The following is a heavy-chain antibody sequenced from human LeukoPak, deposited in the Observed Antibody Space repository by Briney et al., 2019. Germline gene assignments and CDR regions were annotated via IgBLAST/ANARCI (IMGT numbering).Heavy chain of an antibody. CDR2: INHSGST. CDR1: GGSFSGYY. Sequence: PSETLSLTCAVYGGSFSGYYWSWIRQPPGKGLEWIGEINHSGSTNYNPSLKSRVTISVDTSKNQFSLKLSSVTAADTAVYYCARGDSPWTYDSSGYSHAFDIWGQGTMVTVSS. CDR3: ARGDSPWTYDSSGYSHAFDI. D-gene: IGHD3-22*01. J-gene: IGHJ3*02. V-gene: IGHV4-34*01.